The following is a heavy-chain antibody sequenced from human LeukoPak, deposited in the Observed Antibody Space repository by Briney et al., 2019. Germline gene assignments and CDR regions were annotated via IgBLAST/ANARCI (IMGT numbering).Heavy chain of an antibody. J-gene: IGHJ6*02. D-gene: IGHD4-4*01. CDR2: ISYDGSNK. CDR1: GFTFSSYA. CDR3: ARDEASYSNRFVHYYGMDV. V-gene: IGHV3-30-3*01. Sequence: GSLRLSCAASGFTFSSYAMHWVRQAPGKGLEWVAVISYDGSNKYYADSVKGRFTISRDNSKNTLYLQMNSLRAEDTAVYYCARDEASYSNRFVHYYGMDVWGQGTTVTVSS.